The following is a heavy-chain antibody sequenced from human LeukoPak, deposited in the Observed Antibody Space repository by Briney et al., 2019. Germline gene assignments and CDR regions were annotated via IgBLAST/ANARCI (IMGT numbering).Heavy chain of an antibody. CDR3: ARDDCSSISCYHNWFDP. J-gene: IGHJ5*02. CDR2: IKQDGSEK. Sequence: GGSLRLSCAASGFTFSSYWMSWVRQAPGKGLEWVANIKQDGSEKYYVDSVKGRFTISRDDAKNSLYLQMNSLRAEDTAAYYCARDDCSSISCYHNWFDPWGQGTLVTVSS. CDR1: GFTFSSYW. D-gene: IGHD2-2*01. V-gene: IGHV3-7*01.